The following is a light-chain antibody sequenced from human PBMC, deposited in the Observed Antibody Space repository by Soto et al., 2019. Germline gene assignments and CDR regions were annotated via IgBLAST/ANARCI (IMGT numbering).Light chain of an antibody. CDR3: LSYDSRLSGVL. Sequence: QSVLTQPPSVSGAPGQRVTISCTGSSSNIGAHYDVHWYQQLPGTAPKLLIYGNTNRPSGVPDRFSGSKSGTSASLAITGLQAEDKADYYCLSYDSRLSGVLFGGGTKLTVL. J-gene: IGLJ2*01. V-gene: IGLV1-40*01. CDR2: GNT. CDR1: SSNIGAHYD.